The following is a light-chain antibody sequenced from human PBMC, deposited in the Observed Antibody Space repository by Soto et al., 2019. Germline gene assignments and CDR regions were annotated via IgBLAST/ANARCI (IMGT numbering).Light chain of an antibody. CDR3: QQYYSYIPLT. V-gene: IGKV1-8*01. Sequence: AIRMTQSPSSLSASTGDRVTITCRASQGISSYLAWYQQKPGKAPKLLIYAASTLQSGVPSRFSGSGSGTDFTLTISCLQSEDFATYYCQQYYSYIPLTLGGGTKVDIK. J-gene: IGKJ4*01. CDR1: QGISSY. CDR2: AAS.